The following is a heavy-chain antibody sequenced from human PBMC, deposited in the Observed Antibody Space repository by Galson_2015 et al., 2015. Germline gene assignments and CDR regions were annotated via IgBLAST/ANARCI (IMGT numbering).Heavy chain of an antibody. CDR1: RYTFSNYH. Sequence: SVKVSCKASRYTFSNYHIHWVRQAPGQGLEWMGIVTPGSGATSYAEKFQGRVIMTGDMSTTTAFLELSSLRSDDTALYYCARETSATGYGDHWGQGTLVTVSS. V-gene: IGHV1-46*01. CDR3: ARETSATGYGDH. J-gene: IGHJ4*02. CDR2: VTPGSGAT. D-gene: IGHD5-12*01.